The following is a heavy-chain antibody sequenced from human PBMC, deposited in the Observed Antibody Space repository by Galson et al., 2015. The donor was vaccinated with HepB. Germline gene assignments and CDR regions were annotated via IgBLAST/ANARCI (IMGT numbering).Heavy chain of an antibody. D-gene: IGHD6-19*01. CDR2: IKQDGSEK. CDR1: GFTFSSYW. V-gene: IGHV3-7*03. J-gene: IGHJ3*02. CDR3: ASTVAQWLATNDAFDI. Sequence: SLRLSCAASGFTFSSYWMSWVRQAPGKGLEWVANIKQDGSEKYYVDSVKGRFTISRDNAKNSLYLQMNSLRAEDTAVYYCASTVAQWLATNDAFDIWGQGTMVTVSS.